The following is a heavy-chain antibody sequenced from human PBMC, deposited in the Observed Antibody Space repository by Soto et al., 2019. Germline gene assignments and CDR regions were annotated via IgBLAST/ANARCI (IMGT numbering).Heavy chain of an antibody. CDR3: ARAYEGDYFAY. CDR2: ISYDGSNK. V-gene: IGHV3-30-3*01. J-gene: IGHJ4*02. Sequence: QVQLVESGGGVVHPGRSLRLSCAASGFTFSSYAMHWVRQAPGKGLEWVAVISYDGSNKYYAGSVKGRSTISRDNSKNTVYLQMNSLRAEDTAVYYCARAYEGDYFAYWGKSTLVGVSS. CDR1: GFTFSSYA. D-gene: IGHD3-16*01.